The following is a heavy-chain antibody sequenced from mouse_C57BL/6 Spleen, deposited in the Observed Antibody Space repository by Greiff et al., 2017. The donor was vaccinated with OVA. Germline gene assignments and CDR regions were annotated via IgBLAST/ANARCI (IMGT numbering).Heavy chain of an antibody. D-gene: IGHD4-1*02. J-gene: IGHJ2*01. CDR2: IRSKSNNYAT. V-gene: IGHV10-1*01. CDR1: GFSFHTYA. CDR3: VRHPSTGDYFDY. Sequence: EVQRVESGGGLVQPKGSLKLSCAASGFSFHTYAMNWVRQAPGKGLEWVARIRSKSNNYATYYADSVKDRFTISRDDSESMLYLQMNNLKTEDTAMYYCVRHPSTGDYFDYWGQGTTLTVSS.